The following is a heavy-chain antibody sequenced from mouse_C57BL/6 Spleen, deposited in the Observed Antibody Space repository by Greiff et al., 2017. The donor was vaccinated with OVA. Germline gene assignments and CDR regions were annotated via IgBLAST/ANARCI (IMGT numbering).Heavy chain of an antibody. V-gene: IGHV5-9-1*02. CDR2: ISSGGDYI. J-gene: IGHJ3*01. D-gene: IGHD2-4*01. CDR1: GFTFSSYA. CDR3: TRDDYDGWGFAY. Sequence: EVQLQESGEGLVKPGGSLKLSCAASGFTFSSYAMSWVRQTPEKRLEWVAYISSGGDYIYYADTVKGRFTISRDNARNTLYLQMSSLKSEDTAMYYCTRDDYDGWGFAYWGQGTLVTVSA.